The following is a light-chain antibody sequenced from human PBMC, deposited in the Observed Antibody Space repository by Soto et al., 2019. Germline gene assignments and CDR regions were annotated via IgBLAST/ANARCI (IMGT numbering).Light chain of an antibody. V-gene: IGKV1-39*01. CDR1: QSISNH. CDR2: AAS. CDR3: QQSYSTPWT. J-gene: IGKJ1*01. Sequence: DIQMTQSPSSLSASVGDRVAITCRASQSISNHLNWYQQRPGKAPKILIYAASSLQSGVPSRFSGSGSGTDFTLTISSLQPEDFETYYCQQSYSTPWTFGQGTKVDIK.